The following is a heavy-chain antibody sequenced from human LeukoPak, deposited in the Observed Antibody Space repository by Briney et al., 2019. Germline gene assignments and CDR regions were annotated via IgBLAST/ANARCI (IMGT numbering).Heavy chain of an antibody. J-gene: IGHJ4*02. CDR3: ARVPSGSYLSPFDY. D-gene: IGHD1-26*01. CDR1: GGSISSYY. CDR2: ISYSGST. Sequence: SETLSLTCTVSGGSISSYYWSWIRQAPGKGLEWIGYISYSGSTNYNPSLKSRVTISVDTSKNQFSLKLSSVTAADTAVYYCARVPSGSYLSPFDYWGQGTLVTVSS. V-gene: IGHV4-59*01.